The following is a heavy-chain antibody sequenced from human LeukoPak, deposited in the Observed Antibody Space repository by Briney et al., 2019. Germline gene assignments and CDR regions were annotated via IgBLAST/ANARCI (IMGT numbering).Heavy chain of an antibody. CDR2: IISIFGTA. CDR3: ARGGGPRYSYGFDY. V-gene: IGHV1-69*05. J-gene: IGHJ4*02. CDR1: GGTFSSYA. D-gene: IGHD5-18*01. Sequence: SVKVSCKASGGTFSSYAISWVRQAPGQGLEWMGGIISIFGTANYAQKFQGRVTITTDESTSTAYMELSSLRSEDTAVYYCARGGGPRYSYGFDYWGQGTLVTVSS.